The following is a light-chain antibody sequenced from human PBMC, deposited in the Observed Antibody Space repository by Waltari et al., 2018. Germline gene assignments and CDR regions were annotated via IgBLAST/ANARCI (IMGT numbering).Light chain of an antibody. CDR2: QDN. CDR1: NLGNKY. CDR3: PAWDGTTAYV. V-gene: IGLV3-1*01. Sequence: SYELTQPPSVSVSPGQTATITCSGINLGNKYTCWYQQQPGQSPVLVIYQDNKRPSGLPDRLSGSTSGNTATLTISGTPTMDEADYYCPAWDGTTAYVFGTGTKVTVL. J-gene: IGLJ1*01.